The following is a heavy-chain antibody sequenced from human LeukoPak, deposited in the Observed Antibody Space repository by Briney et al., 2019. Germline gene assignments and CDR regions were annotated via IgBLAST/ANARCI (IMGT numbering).Heavy chain of an antibody. J-gene: IGHJ4*02. CDR3: AGGNYYDSTAPAY. D-gene: IGHD3-22*01. Sequence: VASVKVSCKASGYTFTGYYMHWVRQAPGQGLEWMGWINPNSGGTDYAQKFQGRVTMTRDTSISTAYMELSRLRSDDTAVYYCAGGNYYDSTAPAYWGQGTLVTVSS. CDR2: INPNSGGT. V-gene: IGHV1-2*02. CDR1: GYTFTGYY.